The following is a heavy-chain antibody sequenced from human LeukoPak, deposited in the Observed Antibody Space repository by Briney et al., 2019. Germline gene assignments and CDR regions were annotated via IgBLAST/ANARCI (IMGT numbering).Heavy chain of an antibody. V-gene: IGHV3-7*05. Sequence: GGSLRLSCVASGFTFSNCWMTWVRQAPGKGREGVADIDQSGGAMNYVDSVKGRFTISRDNAKNSLYLQMNSLRAEDAAVYYCARLLGSSSYYDSWGQGALVTVSS. CDR2: IDQSGGAM. D-gene: IGHD6-19*01. CDR3: ARLLGSSSYYDS. CDR1: GFTFSNCW. J-gene: IGHJ4*02.